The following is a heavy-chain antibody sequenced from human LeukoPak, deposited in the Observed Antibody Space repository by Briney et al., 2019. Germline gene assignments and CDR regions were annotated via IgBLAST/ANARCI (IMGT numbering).Heavy chain of an antibody. CDR2: ISSSGSTI. D-gene: IGHD1-26*01. J-gene: IGHJ3*02. CDR3: ARGGSYLSAFDI. CDR1: GFTLSSYE. Sequence: GVSLRLSCAASGFTLSSYEVNCVRQAPGKGLEWVSYISSSGSTIYYADSVKGRFTISRDNPKNTLYLQMNSLRAEDTAVYYCARGGSYLSAFDIWGQGTMVTGSS. V-gene: IGHV3-48*01.